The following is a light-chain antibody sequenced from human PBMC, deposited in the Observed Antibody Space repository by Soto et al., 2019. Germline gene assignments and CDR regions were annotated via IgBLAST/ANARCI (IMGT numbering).Light chain of an antibody. CDR3: QQYDIWPLT. Sequence: ERVLTQSHATLAVSQWDRTPLXSRASQSVSSNLAWYQQKPGQAPRLLIYGASTRATGIPARFSGSGSGTEFTLTINSLQSEDFGVYFCQQYDIWPLTFGGGTKVDIK. J-gene: IGKJ4*01. CDR1: QSVSSN. CDR2: GAS. V-gene: IGKV3-15*01.